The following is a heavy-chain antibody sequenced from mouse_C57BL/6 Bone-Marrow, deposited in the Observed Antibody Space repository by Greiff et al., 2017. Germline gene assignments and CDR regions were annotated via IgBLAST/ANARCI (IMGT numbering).Heavy chain of an antibody. CDR3: TTASETWTWFAY. Sequence: EVQLQQSGAELVRPGASVKLSCTASGFNFNDAYMHWVKQRPEQGLEWIGWIDPENGDTEYASKFQCKATITADTSSHTAYLQLSSLTSGDTAVYYCTTASETWTWFAYWGQGTLVTVSA. V-gene: IGHV14-4*01. J-gene: IGHJ3*01. CDR2: IDPENGDT. CDR1: GFNFNDAY.